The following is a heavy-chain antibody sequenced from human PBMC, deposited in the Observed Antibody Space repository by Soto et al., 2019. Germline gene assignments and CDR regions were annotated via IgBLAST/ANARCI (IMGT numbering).Heavy chain of an antibody. J-gene: IGHJ4*02. CDR2: ISGGVGTT. CDR1: ELKSIYFG. Sequence: LRYVASELKSIYFGGSRVRKATGKGLEWVSAISGGVGTTYYADSLKGRFTISRDTSKNTLYLQMNSLRAEDTALYYCAKSDSSNCYAYLAHWGQGTMVPVSS. D-gene: IGHD6-13*01. CDR3: AKSDSSNCYAYLAH. V-gene: IGHV3-23*01.